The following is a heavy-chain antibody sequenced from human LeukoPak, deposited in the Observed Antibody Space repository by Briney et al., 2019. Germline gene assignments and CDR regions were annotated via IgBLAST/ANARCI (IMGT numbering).Heavy chain of an antibody. V-gene: IGHV3-15*01. J-gene: IGHJ4*02. D-gene: IGHD5-18*01. CDR3: TTDGYSCGYFDY. CDR2: IKSKTDGGTT. CDR1: GFTFSNAW. Sequence: GGSLRLSCAASGFTFSNAWVSWVRQAPGKGLEWVGRIKSKTDGGTTDYAAPVKGRFTISRDDSKNTLYLQMNSLKTVDTAVYYCTTDGYSCGYFDYWGQGTLVTVSS.